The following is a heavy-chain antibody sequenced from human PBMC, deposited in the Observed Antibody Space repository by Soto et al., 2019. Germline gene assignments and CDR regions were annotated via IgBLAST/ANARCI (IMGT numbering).Heavy chain of an antibody. CDR3: ATKGANIAAAGTDTYYYYGMDV. V-gene: IGHV1-69*01. CDR2: IIPIFGTA. CDR1: GGTFSSYA. Sequence: QVQLVQSGAEVKKPGSSVKVSCKASGGTFSSYAISWVQQAPGQGLEWMGGIIPIFGTANYAQKFQGRVTITADEYTSTAYMELSSLRSEDTAVYYCATKGANIAAAGTDTYYYYGMDVWGQGTTVTVSS. D-gene: IGHD6-13*01. J-gene: IGHJ6*02.